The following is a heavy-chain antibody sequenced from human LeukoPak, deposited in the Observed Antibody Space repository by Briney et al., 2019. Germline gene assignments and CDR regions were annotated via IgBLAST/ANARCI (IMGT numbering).Heavy chain of an antibody. CDR1: GFTFSDYY. J-gene: IGHJ5*02. V-gene: IGHV3-11*06. Sequence: GGSLRLSCGTSGFTFSDYYMSWIRQAPGKGLEWVSYISSSSSYTNYADSVKGRFTISRDNAKNSLYLQMNSLRAEDTAVYYCARDLAGQVRSDPCVEGTLVTVSS. CDR2: ISSSSSYT. D-gene: IGHD3-16*01. CDR3: ARDLAGQVRSDP.